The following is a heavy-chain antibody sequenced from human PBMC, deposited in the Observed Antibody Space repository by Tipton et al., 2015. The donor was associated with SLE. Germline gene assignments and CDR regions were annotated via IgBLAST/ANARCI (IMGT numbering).Heavy chain of an antibody. J-gene: IGHJ3*02. V-gene: IGHV4-4*07. Sequence: TLSLTCIVSSDSINTFYWSWIRQSAGKGLEWIGRIHTGTTTYNPSLKSRVSVSLDTSKKELSLSLSSVTAADTAVYYCESGRGLPVGGTDAFEIWGQGTMVTVSS. CDR2: IHTGTT. CDR3: ESGRGLPVGGTDAFEI. CDR1: SDSINTFY. D-gene: IGHD6-19*01.